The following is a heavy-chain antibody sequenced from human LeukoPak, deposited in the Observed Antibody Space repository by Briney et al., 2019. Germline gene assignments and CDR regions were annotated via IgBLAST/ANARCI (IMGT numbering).Heavy chain of an antibody. CDR2: INPSGGST. V-gene: IGHV1-46*01. J-gene: IGHJ4*02. CDR1: GYTFTGYY. Sequence: ASVKVSCKASGYTFTGYYMHWVRQAPGQGLEWMGIINPSGGSTSYAQKFQGRVTMTRDTSTSTVYMELSSLRSEDTAVYYCAKKGIAKGFDYWGQGTLVTVSS. D-gene: IGHD6-13*01. CDR3: AKKGIAKGFDY.